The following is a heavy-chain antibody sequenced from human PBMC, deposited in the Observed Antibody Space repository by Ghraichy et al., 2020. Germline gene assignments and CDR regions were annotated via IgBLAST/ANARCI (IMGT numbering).Heavy chain of an antibody. V-gene: IGHV4-34*01. CDR2: INHSGST. CDR1: GGSFSGYY. D-gene: IGHD3-22*01. CDR3: ARGLSGDSSGLTDY. Sequence: SETLSLTCAVYGGSFSGYYWSWIRQPPGKGLEWIGEINHSGSTNYNPSLKSRVTISVDTSKNQFSLKLSSVTAADTAVYYCARGLSGDSSGLTDYWGQGTLVTVSS. J-gene: IGHJ4*02.